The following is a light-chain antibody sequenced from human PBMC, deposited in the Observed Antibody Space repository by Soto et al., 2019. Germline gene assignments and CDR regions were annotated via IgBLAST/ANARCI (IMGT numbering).Light chain of an antibody. CDR3: QNYNGYPYT. J-gene: IGKJ2*01. CDR1: QSIDNW. V-gene: IGKV1-5*01. CDR2: DAS. Sequence: DIQMTQSPSPLSASILYIVTITFRSSQSIDNWLAWYQQKPGKAPQLLIYDASRVKTGVPSRFTASGSGTAFTLTINTLQADDSATYFCQNYNGYPYTFGPGTKVDIK.